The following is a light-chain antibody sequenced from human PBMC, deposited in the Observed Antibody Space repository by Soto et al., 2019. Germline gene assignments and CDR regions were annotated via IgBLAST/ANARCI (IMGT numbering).Light chain of an antibody. CDR3: QAWDSGTGV. CDR2: EDT. Sequence: SYELTQPPSVSVSPGQTANITCSGNTLGSKFVFWYQQKAGQSPMVVIYEDTKRPSGIPERFSGSNSGNTATLTISGTQVMDEADFYCQAWDSGTGVFGGGTKLTVL. CDR1: TLGSKF. J-gene: IGLJ2*01. V-gene: IGLV3-1*01.